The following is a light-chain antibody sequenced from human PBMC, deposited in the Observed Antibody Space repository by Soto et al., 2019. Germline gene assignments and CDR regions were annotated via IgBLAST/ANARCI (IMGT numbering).Light chain of an antibody. CDR2: SDD. J-gene: IGLJ3*02. CDR3: AAWDDSLNVV. CDR1: SSNIGSYT. Sequence: QSVLTQPPSASGTPGQKVTISCSGSSSNIGSYTVNWYQQFPGTAPKLLMYSDDQRPSGVPDRFSGSKSGTSASLAISGLQSEDEADYYCAAWDDSLNVVFGGGTKVTVL. V-gene: IGLV1-44*01.